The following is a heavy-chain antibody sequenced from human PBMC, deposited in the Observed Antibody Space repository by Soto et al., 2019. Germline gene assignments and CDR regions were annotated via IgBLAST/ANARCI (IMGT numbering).Heavy chain of an antibody. V-gene: IGHV4-59*08. J-gene: IGHJ3*01. CDR3: ARHYGDDYGDLNDAFDV. CDR1: GDSISHYY. Sequence: QVQLQESGPGLVKPSETLSLTCTVSGDSISHYYWSWIRQPPGKGLEWIGNIYYSGSTNYNPSLTSRVTTSVDTSQNQFSLKLSSVTAADTAVYYCARHYGDDYGDLNDAFDVWGQGTMVTVSS. D-gene: IGHD4-17*01. CDR2: IYYSGST.